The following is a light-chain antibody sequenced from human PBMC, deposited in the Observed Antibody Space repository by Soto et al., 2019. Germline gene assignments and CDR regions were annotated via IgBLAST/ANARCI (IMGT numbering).Light chain of an antibody. CDR1: QSITYY. J-gene: IGKJ1*01. CDR2: AAS. V-gene: IGKV1-39*01. CDR3: QQSSNTPRT. Sequence: DIQMTQSPTSLSASVGDRVTITCRASQSITYYLNWYQQKPGKAPRLLIYAASRLESGVPSRFSGGGSGTDFILTISSLQTEDVATYYCQQSSNTPRTFGQGTKVEI.